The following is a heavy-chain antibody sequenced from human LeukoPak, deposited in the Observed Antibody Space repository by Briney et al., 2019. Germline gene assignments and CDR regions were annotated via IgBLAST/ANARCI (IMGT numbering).Heavy chain of an antibody. CDR2: IKSKTDGGTT. CDR1: GFTFSNAW. V-gene: IGHV3-15*01. Sequence: GGSLRLSCAASGFTFSNAWMNWVRQAPGKGLEWVGRIKSKTDGGTTDYAAPVKGRFTISRGDSKNTLYLQMNSLKTEDTAVYYCTTMTYYGDYFDYWGQGTLVTVSS. D-gene: IGHD3-3*01. J-gene: IGHJ4*02. CDR3: TTMTYYGDYFDY.